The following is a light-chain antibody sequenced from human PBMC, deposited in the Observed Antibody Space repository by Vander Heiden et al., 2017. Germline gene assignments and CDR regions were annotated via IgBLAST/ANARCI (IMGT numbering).Light chain of an antibody. Sequence: DIQKTQSTSTMPASVGDRVTSTCRASQSISSWLVWCQQKPGKAPKPLIYQASRLDSRVPSRFSGSGSGTTFTLTIRSLQPVDVATCYCRQYDSYSSFGQGTRLEIK. CDR3: RQYDSYSS. V-gene: IGKV1-5*03. CDR1: QSISSW. CDR2: QAS. J-gene: IGKJ1*01.